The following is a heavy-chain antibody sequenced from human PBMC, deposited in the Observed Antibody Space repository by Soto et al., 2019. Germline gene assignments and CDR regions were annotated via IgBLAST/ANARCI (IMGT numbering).Heavy chain of an antibody. D-gene: IGHD3-10*01. CDR3: ARDLSSLWFVLKHDAFDI. Sequence: EASVKVSCKASGRTFSSYTISWVRQAPGQGHERKGKIIPILGIANYAQKLQGRVTITADKSTSTAYMELSSLRSEDTAVYYCARDLSSLWFVLKHDAFDIWGQGTMVTVSS. CDR1: GRTFSSYT. V-gene: IGHV1-69*04. CDR2: IIPILGIA. J-gene: IGHJ3*02.